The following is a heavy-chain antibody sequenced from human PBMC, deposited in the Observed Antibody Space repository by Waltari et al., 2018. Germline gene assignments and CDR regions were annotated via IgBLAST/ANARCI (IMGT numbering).Heavy chain of an antibody. V-gene: IGHV3-23*01. CDR1: AFTYSMYA. CDR3: AKAIDGGYDFPSYFDS. J-gene: IGHJ4*02. CDR2: ISDSGGFT. D-gene: IGHD5-12*01. Sequence: EVQLLQTGGGLVHPGGSLRLSCAASAFTYSMYALSWVRQAPGKGLEWVSSISDSGGFTYHADSVKGRFPISRDNSKNTLYLQMSFLRAEDTAVYYCAKAIDGGYDFPSYFDSWGQGTLVTVSS.